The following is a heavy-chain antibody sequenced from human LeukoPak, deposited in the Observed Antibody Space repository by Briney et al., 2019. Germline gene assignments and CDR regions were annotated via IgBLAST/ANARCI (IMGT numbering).Heavy chain of an antibody. CDR2: ISYDGSNK. J-gene: IGHJ4*02. D-gene: IGHD3-22*01. Sequence: GRSLRLSCAASGFTFSSYAMHWVRRAPGKGLEWVAVISYDGSNKYYADSVKGRFTISRDNSKNTLYLQMNSLRAEDTAVYYCARGGYDSSGYYYGVDYWGQGTLVTVSS. CDR1: GFTFSSYA. V-gene: IGHV3-30*04. CDR3: ARGGYDSSGYYYGVDY.